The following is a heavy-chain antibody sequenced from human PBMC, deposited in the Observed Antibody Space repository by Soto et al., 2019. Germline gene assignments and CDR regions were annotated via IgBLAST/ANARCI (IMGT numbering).Heavy chain of an antibody. V-gene: IGHV2-5*01. CDR3: AHRYGGNYYRWYFDS. D-gene: IGHD1-26*01. CDR1: GFSLSTSGAG. J-gene: IGHJ4*02. Sequence: QITLKESGPTLVKHTQTLTVTCTFSGFSLSTSGAGVGWIRQSPGKAPEWLALISWKDEKRYNPGLKSRLTITKDTSKNQMVLTMTELDPVDTATYFCAHRYGGNYYRWYFDSWGQGTLVTVSS. CDR2: ISWKDEK.